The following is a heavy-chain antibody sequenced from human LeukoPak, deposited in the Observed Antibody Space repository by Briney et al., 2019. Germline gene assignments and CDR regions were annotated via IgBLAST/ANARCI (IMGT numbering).Heavy chain of an antibody. V-gene: IGHV3-21*01. Sequence: PGGSLRLSCAASGFTFSSYSMNWVRQPRGKGLEWVSSISSSSSYIYYADSVKGRFTISRDNAKNSLYLQMNSLRAEDTAVYYCARDPSGRWNDAFDIWGQGTMVTVSS. CDR2: ISSSSSYI. CDR3: ARDPSGRWNDAFDI. J-gene: IGHJ3*02. CDR1: GFTFSSYS. D-gene: IGHD1-1*01.